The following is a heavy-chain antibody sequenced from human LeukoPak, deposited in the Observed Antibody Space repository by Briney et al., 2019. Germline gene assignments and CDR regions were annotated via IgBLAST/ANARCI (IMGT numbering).Heavy chain of an antibody. CDR2: ISAYNGNT. V-gene: IGHV1-18*01. Sequence: GSVEVSCKASGYAFTSYGISWVRQAPGQGLEWMGWISAYNGNTNYAQKLQGRVTMTTDTSTSTAYMELRSLRSDDTAVYYCARGGDDSGYDRYWFDPWGQGTLVTVSS. CDR1: GYAFTSYG. J-gene: IGHJ5*02. CDR3: ARGGDDSGYDRYWFDP. D-gene: IGHD5-12*01.